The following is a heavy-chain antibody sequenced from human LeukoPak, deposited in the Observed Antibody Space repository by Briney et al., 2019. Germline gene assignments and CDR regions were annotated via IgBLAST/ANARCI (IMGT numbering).Heavy chain of an antibody. CDR2: ISAYNGNT. D-gene: IGHD3-22*01. CDR1: GYTFTSYG. V-gene: IGHV1-18*01. CDR3: SRGRGYSSSYYYD. Sequence: ASVKVSCKASGYTFTSYGISWVRQAPGQGLEWMGWISAYNGNTNYAQKLQGRVTITADKSTSTAYMELSSLRFEDTAVYYCSRGRGYSSSYYYDWGQGTLVTVSS. J-gene: IGHJ4*02.